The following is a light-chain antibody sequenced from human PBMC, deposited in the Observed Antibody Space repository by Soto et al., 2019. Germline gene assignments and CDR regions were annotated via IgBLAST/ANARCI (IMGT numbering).Light chain of an antibody. CDR3: QQYGSSGT. V-gene: IGKV3-20*01. CDR1: QSVSSN. Sequence: TQSPATLSVSPGDRATLSCRASQSVSSNLAWYQQKPGQAPRLLIYGASNRATGIQDRFSGSGSGTEFTLTIRRLEPEDFAVYYCQQYGSSGTFGQGTKVDIK. J-gene: IGKJ1*01. CDR2: GAS.